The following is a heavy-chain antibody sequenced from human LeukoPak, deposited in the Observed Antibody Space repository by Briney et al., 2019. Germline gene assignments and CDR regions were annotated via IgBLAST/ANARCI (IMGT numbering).Heavy chain of an antibody. J-gene: IGHJ3*02. V-gene: IGHV3-30*04. Sequence: GGSLRLSCAASGFTFSSYAMHWVRQAPGKGLEWVAVISYDGSNKYYADSVKGRFTISRDNSKNTLYLQMNSLRAEDTAVYYCARNGRTTEADHNNRETVTTVPWALDIWGQGTMVTVSS. CDR3: ARNGRTTEADHNNRETVTTVPWALDI. CDR1: GFTFSSYA. D-gene: IGHD4-17*01. CDR2: ISYDGSNK.